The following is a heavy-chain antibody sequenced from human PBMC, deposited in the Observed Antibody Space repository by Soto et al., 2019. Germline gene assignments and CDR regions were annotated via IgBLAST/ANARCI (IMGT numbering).Heavy chain of an antibody. D-gene: IGHD3-22*01. J-gene: IGHJ4*02. CDR1: GFTFSSYA. CDR3: AKDSFYYDSSGYYYEYYFDY. V-gene: IGHV3-23*01. Sequence: GGSPRLSCAASGFTFSSYAMSWVRQAPGKGLEWVSAISGSGGSTYYADSVKGRFTISRDNSKNTLYLQMNSLRAEDTAVYYCAKDSFYYDSSGYYYEYYFDYWGQGTLVTVLL. CDR2: ISGSGGST.